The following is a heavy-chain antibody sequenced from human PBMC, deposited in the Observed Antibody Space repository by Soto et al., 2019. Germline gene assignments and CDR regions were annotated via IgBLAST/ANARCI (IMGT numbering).Heavy chain of an antibody. CDR2: IYGDDDK. CDR1: GFSLTTDRVL. J-gene: IGHJ3*01. Sequence: QITLKESGPTLVKPTETLTLTCTFSGFSLTTDRVLVGWVRQPPGKAPEWLAFIYGDDDKRESPFLRSRLSITKDSSKHQVVRTLPSIDPVDTATCFCVHRTTLTSFDAWGQGTMITVSS. CDR3: VHRTTLTSFDA. V-gene: IGHV2-5*02. D-gene: IGHD3-3*01.